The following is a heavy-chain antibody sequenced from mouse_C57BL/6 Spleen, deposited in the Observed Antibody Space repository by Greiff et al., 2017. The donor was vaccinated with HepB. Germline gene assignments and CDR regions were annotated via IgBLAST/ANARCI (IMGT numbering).Heavy chain of an antibody. D-gene: IGHD2-2*01. CDR1: GYTFTNYW. CDR3: ARFGYDRGYYFDY. Sequence: VQLQQSGAELVRPGTSVKMSCKASGYTFTNYWIGWAKQRPGHGLEWIGDIYPGGGYTNYNEKFKGKATLTADKSSSTAYMQFSSLTSEDSAIYYCARFGYDRGYYFDYWGQGTTLTVSS. V-gene: IGHV1-63*01. CDR2: IYPGGGYT. J-gene: IGHJ2*01.